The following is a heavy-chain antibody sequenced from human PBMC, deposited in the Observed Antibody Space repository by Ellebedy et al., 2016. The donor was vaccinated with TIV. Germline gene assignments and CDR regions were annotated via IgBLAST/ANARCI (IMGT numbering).Heavy chain of an antibody. Sequence: GGSLRLXXAASGFTFSSHAMSWVRQAPGKGLEWVSAISGSGDSTAHADSVKGRFTISRDNSKNTLYLQMNSLRAEDTAVYYCAKKYYYGSGSYYDVLDYWGQGTLVTVSS. CDR1: GFTFSSHA. V-gene: IGHV3-23*01. CDR3: AKKYYYGSGSYYDVLDY. D-gene: IGHD3-10*01. CDR2: ISGSGDST. J-gene: IGHJ4*02.